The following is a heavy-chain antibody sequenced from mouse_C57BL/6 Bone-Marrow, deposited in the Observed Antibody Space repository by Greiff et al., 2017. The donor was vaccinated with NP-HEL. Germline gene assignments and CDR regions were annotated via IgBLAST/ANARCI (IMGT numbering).Heavy chain of an antibody. Sequence: VQLQQSGAELVKPGASVKMSCKASGYTFTSYWITWVKQRPGQGLEWIGDIYPGSGSTNYNEKFKSKATLTVDTSSSTAYMQLSSLTSEDSAVYYCARSECYYYGSSSFYAMDYWGQGTSVTVSS. V-gene: IGHV1-55*01. CDR3: ARSECYYYGSSSFYAMDY. D-gene: IGHD1-1*01. CDR2: IYPGSGST. J-gene: IGHJ4*01. CDR1: GYTFTSYW.